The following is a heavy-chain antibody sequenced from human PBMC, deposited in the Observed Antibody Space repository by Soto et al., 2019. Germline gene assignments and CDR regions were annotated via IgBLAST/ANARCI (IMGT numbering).Heavy chain of an antibody. CDR3: ARWDDYGGAFDF. J-gene: IGHJ3*01. CDR2: IYSGGGT. Sequence: EVQLVESGGGLIQPGGSLRLSCAASGFTVSSNYMSWVRQAPGKGLEWVSVIYSGGGTYYADSVKGRFTISRDNSKNTVYLHMNSPRAEDTAVYFCARWDDYGGAFDFWGQGTMVTVSS. V-gene: IGHV3-53*01. D-gene: IGHD4-17*01. CDR1: GFTVSSNY.